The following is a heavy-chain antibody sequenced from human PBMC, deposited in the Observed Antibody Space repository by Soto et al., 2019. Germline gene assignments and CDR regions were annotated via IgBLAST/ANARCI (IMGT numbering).Heavy chain of an antibody. J-gene: IGHJ4*02. V-gene: IGHV3-23*01. Sequence: HLGGSLRLSCAASGFTFSSYAMSWVRQAPGKGLEWVSAFSGSGGSTYYADSVKGRFTISRDNSKNTLYLQMNSLRAEDTAVYYCAKDLPPVLDFGPIFDYWGQGTLVTVSS. CDR1: GFTFSSYA. CDR2: FSGSGGST. D-gene: IGHD3-3*01. CDR3: AKDLPPVLDFGPIFDY.